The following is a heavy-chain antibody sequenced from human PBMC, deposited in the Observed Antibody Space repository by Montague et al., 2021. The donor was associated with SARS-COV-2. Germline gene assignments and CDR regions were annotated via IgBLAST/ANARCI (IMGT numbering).Heavy chain of an antibody. Sequence: SETLSLTCAVYGGSFSGYYLTWIRQSPGKGLEWIAEINHSGTTNYNFNPSLRSRVTISVDTSKSQFSLKLSSVTAADTGVYYCARWDPRTLTLIGVRGKSDSDYWGQGTLVTVSS. D-gene: IGHD4-23*01. CDR2: INHSGTT. V-gene: IGHV4-34*01. J-gene: IGHJ4*02. CDR1: GGSFSGYY. CDR3: ARWDPRTLTLIGVRGKSDSDY.